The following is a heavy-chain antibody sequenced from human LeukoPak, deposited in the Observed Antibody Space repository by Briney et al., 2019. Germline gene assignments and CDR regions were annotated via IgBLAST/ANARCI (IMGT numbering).Heavy chain of an antibody. CDR3: ARDPDIVVVPAAMPGGSGTDV. V-gene: IGHV3-30*04. J-gene: IGHJ6*04. CDR1: GFTFSSYA. D-gene: IGHD2-2*01. CDR2: ISYDGSNK. Sequence: PGRSLRLSCAASGFTFSSYAMHWVRQAPGKGLEWVAVISYDGSNKYYADSVKGRFTISRDNSKNTLYLQMNSLRAEDTAVYYCARDPDIVVVPAAMPGGSGTDVWGKGTTVTVSS.